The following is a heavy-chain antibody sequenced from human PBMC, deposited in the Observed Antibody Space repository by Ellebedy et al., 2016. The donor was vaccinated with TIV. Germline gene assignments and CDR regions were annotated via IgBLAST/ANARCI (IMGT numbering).Heavy chain of an antibody. Sequence: SETLSLTCTVSGGSISSYYWSWIRQPPGKGLEWIGYIYYSGSTNYNPSLKSRVTISVGTSKNQFSLKLSSVTAADTAVYYCARVVVTAASDAFDIWGQGTMVTVSS. D-gene: IGHD2-21*02. V-gene: IGHV4-59*01. CDR2: IYYSGST. CDR1: GGSISSYY. J-gene: IGHJ3*02. CDR3: ARVVVTAASDAFDI.